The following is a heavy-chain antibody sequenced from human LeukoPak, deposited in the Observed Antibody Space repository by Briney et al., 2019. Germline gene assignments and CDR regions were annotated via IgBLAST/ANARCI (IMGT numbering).Heavy chain of an antibody. D-gene: IGHD3-10*01. V-gene: IGHV4-30-4*01. Sequence: SETLSLTCTVSGGSISSGDYYWSWIRQPPGKGLEWIGEIHHSGSTYYNPSLKSRITMSIDTSKNQFYLKLTSVTAADTAVYYCARRWSYRIDPWGQGTLVTVSS. CDR2: IHHSGST. J-gene: IGHJ5*02. CDR3: ARRWSYRIDP. CDR1: GGSISSGDYY.